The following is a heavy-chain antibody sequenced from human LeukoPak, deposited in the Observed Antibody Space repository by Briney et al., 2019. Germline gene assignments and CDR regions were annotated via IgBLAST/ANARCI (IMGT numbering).Heavy chain of an antibody. D-gene: IGHD5-12*01. Sequence: PGGSLRLSCTASGFTFSSYWMHWVRQAPGKGLVWVSRINSDGGSTSYADSVKGRFTISRDNAKNSLYLQMNSLRAEDTAVYYCAREGVATVGPRYYYYGMDVWGQGTTVTVSS. CDR2: INSDGGST. CDR1: GFTFSSYW. CDR3: AREGVATVGPRYYYYGMDV. J-gene: IGHJ6*02. V-gene: IGHV3-74*01.